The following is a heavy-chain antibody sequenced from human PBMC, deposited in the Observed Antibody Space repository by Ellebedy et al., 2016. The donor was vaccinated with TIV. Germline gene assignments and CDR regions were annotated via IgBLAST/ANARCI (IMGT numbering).Heavy chain of an antibody. CDR3: ARGQSIWSDFWSGYYTDDAFDI. CDR2: MNPNSGNT. V-gene: IGHV1-8*01. Sequence: ASVKVSCXASGYTFTSYDINWVRQATGQGLEWMGWMNPNSGNTGYAQKFQGRVTMTRNTSISTAYMELSSLRSEDTAVYYCARGQSIWSDFWSGYYTDDAFDIWGQGTMVTVSS. CDR1: GYTFTSYD. D-gene: IGHD3-3*01. J-gene: IGHJ3*02.